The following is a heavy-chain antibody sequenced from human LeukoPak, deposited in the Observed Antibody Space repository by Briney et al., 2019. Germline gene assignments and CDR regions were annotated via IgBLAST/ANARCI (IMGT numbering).Heavy chain of an antibody. CDR1: GGTFSSYA. Sequence: SVKVSCKASGGTFSSYAISWVRQAPGQGLEWMGGIIPIFGTANYAQKFQGRVTITADESTSTAYMELSSLRSEDTAVYYCAHSNLGYCSSTSCYGLGRLDPWGQGTLVTVSS. D-gene: IGHD2-2*01. CDR2: IIPIFGTA. V-gene: IGHV1-69*13. J-gene: IGHJ5*02. CDR3: AHSNLGYCSSTSCYGLGRLDP.